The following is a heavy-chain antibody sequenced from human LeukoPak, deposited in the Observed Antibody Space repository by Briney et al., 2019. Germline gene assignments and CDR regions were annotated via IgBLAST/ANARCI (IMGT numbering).Heavy chain of an antibody. CDR3: AKVTYGSGTYGAFDY. V-gene: IGHV1-46*01. D-gene: IGHD3-10*01. CDR1: GYTFTNYY. CDR2: INPSGGRT. Sequence: GASVKVSCKASGYTFTNYYMHWVRQAPGLGLEWMGVINPSGGRTSYAQKFRGRVTMTRDMSTSTVYMELSSLRSEDTAVYYCAKVTYGSGTYGAFDYWGQGTLVTVSS. J-gene: IGHJ4*02.